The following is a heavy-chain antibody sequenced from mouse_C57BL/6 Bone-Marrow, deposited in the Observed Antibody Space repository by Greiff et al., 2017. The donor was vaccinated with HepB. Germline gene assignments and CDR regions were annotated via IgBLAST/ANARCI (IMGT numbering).Heavy chain of an antibody. Sequence: VKLMESGAELVKPGASVKLSCKASGYTFTEYTIHWVKQRSGQGLEWIGWFYPGSGSIKYNEKFKDKATLTADKSSSTVYMELSRLTSEDAAVYFCARHPYSSGYGYAMDYWGQGTSVTVSS. CDR2: FYPGSGSI. J-gene: IGHJ4*01. D-gene: IGHD3-2*02. CDR3: ARHPYSSGYGYAMDY. CDR1: GYTFTEYT. V-gene: IGHV1-62-2*01.